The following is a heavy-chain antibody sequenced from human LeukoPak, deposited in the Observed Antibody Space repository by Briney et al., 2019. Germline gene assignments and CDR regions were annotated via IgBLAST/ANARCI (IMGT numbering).Heavy chain of an antibody. CDR3: ARDLGSGSGYATSEIGAFDI. Sequence: ASVKVSCKASGYTFTGYYMHWVRQAPGQGLEWMGWINPNSGGTNYAQKFQGWVTMTRDTSISTAYMELSRLRSDDTAVYYCARDLGSGSGYATSEIGAFDIWGQGTMVTVSS. D-gene: IGHD3-10*01. CDR2: INPNSGGT. CDR1: GYTFTGYY. V-gene: IGHV1-2*04. J-gene: IGHJ3*02.